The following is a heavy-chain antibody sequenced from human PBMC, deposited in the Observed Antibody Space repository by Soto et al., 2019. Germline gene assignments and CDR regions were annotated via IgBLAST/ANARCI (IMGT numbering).Heavy chain of an antibody. D-gene: IGHD3-16*02. CDR2: IYHSGST. V-gene: IGHV4-4*02. CDR3: ARASYDYIWGSYRPFDY. J-gene: IGHJ4*02. Sequence: SETLSLTCAVSSGSISSSNWWSWVRQPPGKGLEWIGEIYHSGSTNYNPSLKSRVTISVDKSKNQFSLKLSSVTAADTAVYYCARASYDYIWGSYRPFDYWGQGTLVTVSS. CDR1: SGSISSSNW.